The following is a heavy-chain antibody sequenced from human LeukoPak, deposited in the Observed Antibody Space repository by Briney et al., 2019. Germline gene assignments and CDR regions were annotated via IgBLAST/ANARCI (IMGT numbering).Heavy chain of an antibody. Sequence: SGPTLANPTQTLTLTCTFSGFSLSTSGMCVSWIRQPPGKALEWLARIDWDDDKYYSTSLKTRLTISKDTSKNQVVLTMTNMDPVDTATYYCARTDSFTVTRSFDIGGQGTMVTVSS. V-gene: IGHV2-70*11. J-gene: IGHJ3*02. CDR3: ARTDSFTVTRSFDI. D-gene: IGHD4-17*01. CDR2: IDWDDDK. CDR1: GFSLSTSGMC.